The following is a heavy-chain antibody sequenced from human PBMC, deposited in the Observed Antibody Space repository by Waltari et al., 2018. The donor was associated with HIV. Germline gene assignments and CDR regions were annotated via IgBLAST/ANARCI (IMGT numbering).Heavy chain of an antibody. D-gene: IGHD6-19*01. CDR3: ARGASGWSPGY. V-gene: IGHV3-30*03. Sequence: QVQLLESGGGVVQPGRSLTLSCSASGITLTSYGMHWVRQAPGKWLEWVAVISYYGDNKYYADSVKGRFTISRDNSKNTLYLQMNSLRAEDTAVYYCARGASGWSPGYWGQGTLVTVSS. CDR1: GITLTSYG. CDR2: ISYYGDNK. J-gene: IGHJ4*02.